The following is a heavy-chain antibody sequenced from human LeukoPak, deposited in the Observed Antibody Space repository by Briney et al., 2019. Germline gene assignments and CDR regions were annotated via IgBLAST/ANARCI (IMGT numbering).Heavy chain of an antibody. D-gene: IGHD3-22*01. J-gene: IGHJ4*02. CDR2: ISYDGSNK. CDR1: GFTFSSSG. Sequence: GGSLRLSCVASGFTFSSSGMHWVRQAPGKGLEWVAVISYDGSNKYYADSVKGRFTISRDNSKNTLYLQMNSLRAEDTAVYYCAKGAYYDLWGQGTLVTVSS. V-gene: IGHV3-30*12. CDR3: AKGAYYDL.